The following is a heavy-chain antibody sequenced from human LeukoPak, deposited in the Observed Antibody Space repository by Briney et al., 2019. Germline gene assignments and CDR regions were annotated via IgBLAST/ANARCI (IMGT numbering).Heavy chain of an antibody. CDR1: GFTFSSYW. V-gene: IGHV3-74*01. J-gene: IGHJ4*02. CDR2: INSDGGST. D-gene: IGHD2-15*01. Sequence: GGSLRLSCAASGFTFSSYWMHWVRQAPGKGLVWVSRINSDGGSTSYADSVKGRFTISRDNAKNTLYLQMNSLRAEDTAVYYCAKDQLNRFCSGGSCSITHDYWGQGTLVTVSS. CDR3: AKDQLNRFCSGGSCSITHDY.